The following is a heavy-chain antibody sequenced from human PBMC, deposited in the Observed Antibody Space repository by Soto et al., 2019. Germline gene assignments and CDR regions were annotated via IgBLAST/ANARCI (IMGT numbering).Heavy chain of an antibody. CDR1: GFTFINYA. V-gene: IGHV3-23*01. CDR3: ARKVVGSTSRPDYWYFDL. CDR2: ISGGGDAT. J-gene: IGHJ2*01. D-gene: IGHD2-21*01. Sequence: EVQLLESGGDSVQPGGSVRLSCAGSGFTFINYAMNWVRQAPGKGLEWVSTISGGGDATFFADSVSGRFTFSRDNSKNTVTLQMSSLGVDDTAVYYCARKVVGSTSRPDYWYFDLWGRGPRVTVSS.